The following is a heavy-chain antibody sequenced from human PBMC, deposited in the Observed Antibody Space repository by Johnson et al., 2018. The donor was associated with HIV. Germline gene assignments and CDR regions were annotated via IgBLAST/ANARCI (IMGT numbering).Heavy chain of an antibody. Sequence: VHLVESGGGLVEPGGSLRLSCAASGFTFSSYAMSWVLQAPGKGLEWVSTISNSGGDTYYADSVKGRFTISRDNSKNTLYLQMNSLRAEDTAVYYCARGTLAAFDIWGQGTMVTVSS. CDR1: GFTFSSYA. CDR2: ISNSGGDT. D-gene: IGHD2-2*01. V-gene: IGHV3-23*04. CDR3: ARGTLAAFDI. J-gene: IGHJ3*02.